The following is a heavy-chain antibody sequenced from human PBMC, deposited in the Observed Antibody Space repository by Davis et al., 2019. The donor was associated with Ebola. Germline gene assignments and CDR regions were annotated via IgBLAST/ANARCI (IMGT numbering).Heavy chain of an antibody. CDR2: ISAYNGNT. Sequence: AASVKVSCKASGYTFTSYGISWVRQAPGQGLEWMGWISAYNGNTNYAQKLQGRVTMTTDTSTSTVYMELSSLRSEDTAVYYCARGDTVTTFLYYYGMDVWGQGTTVTVSS. CDR1: GYTFTSYG. D-gene: IGHD4-17*01. CDR3: ARGDTVTTFLYYYGMDV. V-gene: IGHV1-18*01. J-gene: IGHJ6*02.